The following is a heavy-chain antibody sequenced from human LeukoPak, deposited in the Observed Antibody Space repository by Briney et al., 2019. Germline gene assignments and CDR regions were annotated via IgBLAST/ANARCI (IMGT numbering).Heavy chain of an antibody. CDR2: IYSDGSS. CDR3: AGGGFGAADVGLDV. D-gene: IGHD3-16*01. CDR1: GGSISSYY. J-gene: IGHJ6*02. Sequence: SETLSLTCTVSGGSISSYYWSWIRQPAGRGLEWIGRIYSDGSSSYNPSLKSRVSMSVDTSKSQFSLKVTLVTAADTAVYYCAGGGFGAADVGLDVWGQGTTVSVSS. V-gene: IGHV4-4*07.